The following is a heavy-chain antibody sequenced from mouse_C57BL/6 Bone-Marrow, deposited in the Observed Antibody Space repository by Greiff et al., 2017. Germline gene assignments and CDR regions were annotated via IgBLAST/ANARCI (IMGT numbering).Heavy chain of an antibody. Sequence: DVMLVESGGGLVKPGGSLKLSCAASGFTFSSYAMSWVRQTPEKRLEWVATISAGGSYTYYPDNVKGRFTISRDNAKNNLNLQMSHLKSEDTAMXCCERDRGGDYWGQGTSVTVSS. CDR1: GFTFSSYA. J-gene: IGHJ4*01. D-gene: IGHD2-14*01. CDR3: ERDRGGDY. CDR2: ISAGGSYT. V-gene: IGHV5-4*03.